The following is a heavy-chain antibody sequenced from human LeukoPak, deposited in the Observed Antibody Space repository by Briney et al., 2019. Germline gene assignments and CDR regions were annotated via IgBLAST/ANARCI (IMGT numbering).Heavy chain of an antibody. CDR1: GFTFSDYY. V-gene: IGHV3-11*01. CDR2: ISSSGSTI. D-gene: IGHD6-13*01. J-gene: IGHJ6*02. Sequence: GGSLRLSCAASGFTFSDYYMSWIRQAPGKGLEWVSYISSSGSTIYYADSVKGRFTISRDNAKNSLYLQMNSLRAEDTAVYYCARDAGQQLSYYYGMDVWGQGTTVTVSS. CDR3: ARDAGQQLSYYYGMDV.